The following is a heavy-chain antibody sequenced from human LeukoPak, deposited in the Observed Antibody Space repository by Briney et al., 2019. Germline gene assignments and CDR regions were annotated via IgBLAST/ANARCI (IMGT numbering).Heavy chain of an antibody. CDR2: IYPGDSDT. Sequence: PGESLKISCKGSGYSFTSYWIGWVRQMPGKGLEWMGIIYPGDSDTRYSPSFQGQVTISADKSISTAYLQWSSLKASDTAMYYCARRPPGDIVVVPAAFDIWGQGTMVTVSS. D-gene: IGHD2-2*01. V-gene: IGHV5-51*01. J-gene: IGHJ3*02. CDR1: GYSFTSYW. CDR3: ARRPPGDIVVVPAAFDI.